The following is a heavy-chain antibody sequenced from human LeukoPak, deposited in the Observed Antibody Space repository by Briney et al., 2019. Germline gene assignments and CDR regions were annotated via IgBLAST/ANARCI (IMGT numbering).Heavy chain of an antibody. D-gene: IGHD6-13*01. Sequence: GGSLRLSCAASGFTFSSYWMHWVRQAPGKGLVWVSRINSDGSSTNYADSVKGRFTISRDNAKSTLYLQMNSLRAEDTAVYYCAREHYSSSCPDYWGQGTLVTVSS. CDR2: INSDGSST. V-gene: IGHV3-74*01. J-gene: IGHJ4*02. CDR3: AREHYSSSCPDY. CDR1: GFTFSSYW.